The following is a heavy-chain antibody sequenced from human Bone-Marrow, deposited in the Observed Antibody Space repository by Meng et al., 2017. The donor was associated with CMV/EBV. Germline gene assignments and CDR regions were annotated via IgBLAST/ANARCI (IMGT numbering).Heavy chain of an antibody. J-gene: IGHJ4*02. CDR3: ARGSGWYDY. V-gene: IGHV3-48*03. D-gene: IGHD6-19*01. Sequence: SCAASGFTFSNYEMNWVRQAPGKGLEWVSYISSSGTTIYYADSVKGRFTISRDNAKNSLYLQMNSLRAEDTAVYYCARGSGWYDYWGQGTLVTVSS. CDR1: GFTFSNYE. CDR2: ISSSGTTI.